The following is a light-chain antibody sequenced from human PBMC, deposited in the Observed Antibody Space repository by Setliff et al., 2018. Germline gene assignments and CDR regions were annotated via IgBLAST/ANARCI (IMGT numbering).Light chain of an antibody. Sequence: QSVLTQPPSVSGAPGQTVTISCTGSSSNIGGGFHVHWYQQLPGAAPKVLIYANTNRPSGVPDRFSASKSGTSASLTITGLRAEDEADYYCSSYTSSGTDVFGSGTKVTVL. J-gene: IGLJ1*01. CDR3: SSYTSSGTDV. CDR2: ANT. CDR1: SSNIGGGFH. V-gene: IGLV1-40*01.